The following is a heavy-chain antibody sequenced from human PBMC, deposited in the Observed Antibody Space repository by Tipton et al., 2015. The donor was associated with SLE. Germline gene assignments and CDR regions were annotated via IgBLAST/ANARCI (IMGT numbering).Heavy chain of an antibody. CDR3: AREGGAFDI. D-gene: IGHD3-16*01. CDR1: GDSINSDGYF. Sequence: TLSLTCTVSGDSINSDGYFWTWIRQPPGKGLEWIGYIYYSGSTYYNPSLKSRVTISVDTSKNQFSLKLSSVTAADTAVYYCAREGGAFDIWGQGTMVTVSS. CDR2: IYYSGST. V-gene: IGHV4-31*03. J-gene: IGHJ3*02.